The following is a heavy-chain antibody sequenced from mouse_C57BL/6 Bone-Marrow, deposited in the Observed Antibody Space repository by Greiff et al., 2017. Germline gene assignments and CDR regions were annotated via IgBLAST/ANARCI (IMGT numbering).Heavy chain of an antibody. CDR3: AIGITTVVATWDWYFDV. V-gene: IGHV1-74*01. D-gene: IGHD1-1*01. J-gene: IGHJ1*03. Sequence: VQLQQPGAELVKPGASVKVSCKASGYTFTSYWMHWVKQRPGQGLEWIGRIHPSDSDTNYNQKFKGKAALTVDKSSSTAYMQLSSLTSEDSAVYYCAIGITTVVATWDWYFDVWGTGTTVTVSS. CDR2: IHPSDSDT. CDR1: GYTFTSYW.